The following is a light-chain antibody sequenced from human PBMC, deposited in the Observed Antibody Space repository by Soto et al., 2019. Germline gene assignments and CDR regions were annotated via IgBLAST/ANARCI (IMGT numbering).Light chain of an antibody. CDR3: TSYAVSNSHV. J-gene: IGLJ1*01. V-gene: IGLV2-8*01. CDR1: SSDVGSYNF. CDR2: EVT. Sequence: QSALTQPPSASGSPGQSVTISCTETSSDVGSYNFVSWYQQYPGKAPKLLIYEVTKRPSGVPDRFSGSKSGNTASLTVSGLQAEDEADYYCTSYAVSNSHVFGTGTKVTVL.